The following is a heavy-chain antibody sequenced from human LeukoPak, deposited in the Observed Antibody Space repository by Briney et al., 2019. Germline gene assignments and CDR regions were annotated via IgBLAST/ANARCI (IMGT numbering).Heavy chain of an antibody. D-gene: IGHD3-3*01. Sequence: PSETLSLTCTVSGGSVSNNNYYWNWIRQPPGKGLEWIGYIYHSGSTYYNPSLKSRVTISVDRSKNQFSLKLSSVTAADTAVYYCASATRSHQFDYWGQGTLVTVSS. J-gene: IGHJ4*02. V-gene: IGHV4-30-2*01. CDR3: ASATRSHQFDY. CDR2: IYHSGST. CDR1: GGSVSNNNYY.